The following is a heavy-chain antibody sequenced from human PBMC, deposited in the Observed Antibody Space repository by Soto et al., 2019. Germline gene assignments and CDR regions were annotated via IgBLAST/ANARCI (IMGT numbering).Heavy chain of an antibody. CDR2: IIPIFGTA. CDR3: ARAVGMLLSYQLLGFDY. V-gene: IGHV1-69*13. J-gene: IGHJ4*02. CDR1: GGTFSSYA. Sequence: SVKVSCKASGGTFSSYAISWVRQAPGQGLEWMGGIIPIFGTANYAQKFQGRVTITADESTSTAYMELSSLRSEDTAVYYCARAVGMLLSYQLLGFDYWGQGTLVYVSS. D-gene: IGHD2-2*01.